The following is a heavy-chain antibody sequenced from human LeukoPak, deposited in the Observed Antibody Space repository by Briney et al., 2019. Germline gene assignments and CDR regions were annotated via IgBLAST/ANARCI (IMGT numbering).Heavy chain of an antibody. D-gene: IGHD3-3*01. CDR1: GGSISSYY. J-gene: IGHJ5*02. Sequence: SETLSLTCTVSGGSISSYYWSWIRQPPGKGLEWIGYIYYSGSTNYNPSLKSRVTISVDTSKNQFSLKLSSVTAADTAVYYCARGGHYDFWSGLPGGYWFDPWGQGTLVTVSS. CDR2: IYYSGST. V-gene: IGHV4-59*01. CDR3: ARGGHYDFWSGLPGGYWFDP.